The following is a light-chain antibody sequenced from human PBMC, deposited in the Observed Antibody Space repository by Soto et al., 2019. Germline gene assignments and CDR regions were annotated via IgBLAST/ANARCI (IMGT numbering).Light chain of an antibody. V-gene: IGKV3-20*01. J-gene: IGKJ2*01. Sequence: EIVLTQSPGTLSLSPGERGTLSRRASQSVCSSYLAWYQQKRGQAPRLLIFGASSRATGIPDRFIGSGSGTDFTLTISRLEPEDFAVYYCQQYGSSSYTFGQGTKLEIK. CDR1: QSVCSSY. CDR3: QQYGSSSYT. CDR2: GAS.